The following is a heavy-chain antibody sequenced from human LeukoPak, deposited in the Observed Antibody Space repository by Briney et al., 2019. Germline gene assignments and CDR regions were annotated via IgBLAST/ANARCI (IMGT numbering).Heavy chain of an antibody. D-gene: IGHD3-22*01. CDR2: MNPNSGNT. CDR3: ARGRSVVVIWAYYYYGMDV. V-gene: IGHV1-8*01. CDR1: GYTFTSYD. Sequence: SVKVSCKASGYTFTSYDINWVRQATGQGLEWMGWMNPNSGNTGYAQKFQGRVTMTRNTSISTAYMELSSLRSEDTAVYYCARGRSVVVIWAYYYYGMDVWGQGTTVTVSS. J-gene: IGHJ6*02.